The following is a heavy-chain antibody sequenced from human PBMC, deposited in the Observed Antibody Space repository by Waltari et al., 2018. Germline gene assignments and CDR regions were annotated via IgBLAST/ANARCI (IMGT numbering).Heavy chain of an antibody. Sequence: QVQLKESGPGLVKPSGTLSLACDVSGGSFSSNDWWSWVRQPPGKGLEWSGEIHHSGSTKYNPSLKSRLLMSVDTSKSQISLTMKSVTAADTAVYYCARGFDGWPFDYWGQGTLVIVSS. CDR1: GGSFSSNDW. CDR3: ARGFDGWPFDY. J-gene: IGHJ4*02. D-gene: IGHD6-19*01. CDR2: IHHSGST. V-gene: IGHV4-4*02.